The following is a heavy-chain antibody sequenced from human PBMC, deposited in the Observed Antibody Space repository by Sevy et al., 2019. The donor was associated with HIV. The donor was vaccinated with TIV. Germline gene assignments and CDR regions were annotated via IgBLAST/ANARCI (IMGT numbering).Heavy chain of an antibody. V-gene: IGHV3-21*01. J-gene: IGHJ4*02. Sequence: GGSLRLSCAASGFTFSSYSMNWVRQAPGKGLEWVSSISSSSSYIYYADSVKGRFTISRDNAKNSLYLQMNSLRAEDTAGYYCARVVGDILTGYSPSYFDYWGQGTLVTVSS. D-gene: IGHD3-9*01. CDR2: ISSSSSYI. CDR3: ARVVGDILTGYSPSYFDY. CDR1: GFTFSSYS.